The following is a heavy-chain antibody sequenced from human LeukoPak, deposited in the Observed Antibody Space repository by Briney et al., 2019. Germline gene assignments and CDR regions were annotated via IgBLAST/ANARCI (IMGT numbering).Heavy chain of an antibody. CDR2: IYYSGST. V-gene: IGHV4-59*08. D-gene: IGHD1-1*01. CDR1: GGSISSYY. Sequence: SETLSLTCTVSGGSISSYYWNWIRQPPGKGLEWIGYIYYSGSTNYNPSLKRRVTISVDTSKNQFSLKLSSLTAADTAVYYCARHSGWFDLWGQGTLVTVSS. CDR3: ARHSGWFDL. J-gene: IGHJ5*02.